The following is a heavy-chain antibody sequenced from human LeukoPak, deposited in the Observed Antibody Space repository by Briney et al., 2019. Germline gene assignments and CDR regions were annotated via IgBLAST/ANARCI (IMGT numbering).Heavy chain of an antibody. CDR1: RDTFSTYG. D-gene: IGHD6-13*01. CDR3: ARLAAAGPGGAFDI. CDR2: IIPMFGTA. J-gene: IGHJ3*02. Sequence: SVKVSCKASRDTFSTYGLSWVRQAPGQGLEWMGGIIPMFGTANYAQKFRGRVTITADESTTTAYMKMSSLRSEDTAVYYCARLAAAGPGGAFDIWGQGTMVTVSS. V-gene: IGHV1-69*13.